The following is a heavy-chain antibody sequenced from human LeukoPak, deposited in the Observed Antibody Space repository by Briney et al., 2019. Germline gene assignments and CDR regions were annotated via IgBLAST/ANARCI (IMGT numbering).Heavy chain of an antibody. CDR2: IYWDDDK. D-gene: IGHD3-22*01. J-gene: IGHJ4*02. V-gene: IGHV2-5*02. CDR1: GFSLSTSGVG. CDR3: AHSRPVYDSSGYYGAYYFDY. Sequence: SGPTLVNPTQTLTLTCTFSGFSLSTSGVGAGWIRQPPGKALEWLALIYWDDDKRYSPSLKSRLTITKDTSKNQVVLTMTNMDPVDTATYYCAHSRPVYDSSGYYGAYYFDYWGQGTLVTVSS.